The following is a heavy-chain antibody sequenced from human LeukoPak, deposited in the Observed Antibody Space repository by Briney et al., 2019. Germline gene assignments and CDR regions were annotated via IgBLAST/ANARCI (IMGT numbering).Heavy chain of an antibody. Sequence: GASVKVSCKASGGTFSSYAISWVRQAPGQGLEWMGGIIPIFGTANYAQKFQGRVTITTDESTSTAYMELSSLRSEDTAVYYCARDYYDSSGYPNPTWFDPWGQGTLVTVSS. CDR2: IIPIFGTA. CDR3: ARDYYDSSGYPNPTWFDP. J-gene: IGHJ5*02. V-gene: IGHV1-69*05. D-gene: IGHD3-22*01. CDR1: GGTFSSYA.